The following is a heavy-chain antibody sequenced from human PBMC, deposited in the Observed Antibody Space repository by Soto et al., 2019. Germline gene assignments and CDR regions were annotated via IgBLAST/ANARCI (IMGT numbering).Heavy chain of an antibody. V-gene: IGHV5-51*01. J-gene: IGHJ4*02. CDR2: IYPGDSDI. D-gene: IGHD2-15*01. CDR3: ARPFYCTGGSCYGSDY. CDR1: GYSFPTYW. Sequence: GESLKISCKGSGYSFPTYWIAWVRQMPGKGLEWMGIIYPGDSDIRYSPSFQGHVTISADKSISTAYLQWSSLEASDTAMYYCARPFYCTGGSCYGSDYWGQGTLVTVSS.